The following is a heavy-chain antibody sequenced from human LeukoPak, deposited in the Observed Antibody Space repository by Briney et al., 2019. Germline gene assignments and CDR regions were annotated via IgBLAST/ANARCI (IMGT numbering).Heavy chain of an antibody. CDR1: EFTFSSYW. Sequence: PGGSLRLSCAASEFTFSSYWMHWVRQAPGKGLVWVSRIKGDGSSTTYAGSVKGRFTISRDNAKNTLYLQMNSLTAEDTAVYYCARGAYCGGDCPLPNSLYWGRGTLVTVSS. V-gene: IGHV3-74*01. D-gene: IGHD2-21*01. CDR3: ARGAYCGGDCPLPNSLY. CDR2: IKGDGSST. J-gene: IGHJ4*02.